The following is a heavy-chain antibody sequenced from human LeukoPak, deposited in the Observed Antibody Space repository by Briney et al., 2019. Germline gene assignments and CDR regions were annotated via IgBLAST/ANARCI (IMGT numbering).Heavy chain of an antibody. V-gene: IGHV3-53*01. J-gene: IGHJ4*02. CDR3: AREASSGWPRWY. D-gene: IGHD6-19*01. Sequence: GGSLRLSCAASGFTVSSNYMSWVRQAPGKGLEWVSVIYSGGSTYYADSVKGRFTISRDNSKNTLYLQMNSLRAEDTAVYYCAREASSGWPRWYWGQGTLVTVSS. CDR1: GFTVSSNY. CDR2: IYSGGST.